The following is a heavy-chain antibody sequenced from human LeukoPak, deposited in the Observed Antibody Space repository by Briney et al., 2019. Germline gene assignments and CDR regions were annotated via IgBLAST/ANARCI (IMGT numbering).Heavy chain of an antibody. CDR2: IYPGDSDT. J-gene: IGHJ1*01. D-gene: IGHD3-22*01. V-gene: IGHV5-51*01. Sequence: GESLKISCKGSGYSFTTYWIGWVRQMPEKGLEWMGIIYPGDSDTRYSPSFQGQVTISADKSISTAYLQWSSLKASDAAMYYCARRYDSSGYFPYWGQGTLVTVSS. CDR3: ARRYDSSGYFPY. CDR1: GYSFTTYW.